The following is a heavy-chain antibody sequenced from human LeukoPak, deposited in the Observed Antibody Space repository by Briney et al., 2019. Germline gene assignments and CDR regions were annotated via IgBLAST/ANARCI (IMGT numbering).Heavy chain of an antibody. J-gene: IGHJ5*02. D-gene: IGHD1-14*01. CDR2: ILPVLGRP. CDR1: GDTFGNYD. CDR3: ARGGWQTTGVYADH. V-gene: IGHV1-69*10. Sequence: ASVTVSCKASGDTFGNYDFAWVRLAPGQGLEWMGGILPVLGRPDYAQRFQDRITITADESTSTVYLQLSSLRSDDTAVYYCARGGWQTTGVYADHWGQGTLVTVAS.